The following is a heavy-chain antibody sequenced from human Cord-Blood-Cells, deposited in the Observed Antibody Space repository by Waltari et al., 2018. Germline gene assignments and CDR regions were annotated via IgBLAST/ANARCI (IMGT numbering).Heavy chain of an antibody. V-gene: IGHV3-9*01. CDR2: ISWNSGSI. Sequence: VQPGRSLRLSCAASGFTFDDYAMHGVRQAPGKGLEWVSGISWNSGSIGYANSVKGRFTISRDNAKNSLYLQMNSLRAEDTALYYCAKDIDGSGSYYAFDIWGQGTMVTVSS. J-gene: IGHJ3*02. CDR1: GFTFDDYA. CDR3: AKDIDGSGSYYAFDI. D-gene: IGHD3-10*01.